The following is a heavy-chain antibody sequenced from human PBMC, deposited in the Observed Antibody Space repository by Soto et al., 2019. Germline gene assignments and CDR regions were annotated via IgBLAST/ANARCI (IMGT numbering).Heavy chain of an antibody. Sequence: PGGSLRLSCAASEFTFDDYAMHWVRQAPGKGLEWVSGISWNSGSIGYADSVKGRFTISRDNAKNSLYLQMNSLRAEDTALYYCHSKPYYDLCSEVDYYSGVDVWAQ. CDR3: HSKPYYDLCSEVDYYSGVDV. CDR1: EFTFDDYA. J-gene: IGHJ6*02. CDR2: ISWNSGSI. D-gene: IGHD3-3*01. V-gene: IGHV3-9*01.